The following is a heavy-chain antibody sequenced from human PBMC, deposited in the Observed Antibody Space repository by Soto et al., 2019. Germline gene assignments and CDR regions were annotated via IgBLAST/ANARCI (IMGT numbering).Heavy chain of an antibody. J-gene: IGHJ4*02. CDR1: GGSISSSSYY. V-gene: IGHV4-39*01. D-gene: IGHD5-18*01. Sequence: SETLSLTCAVYGGSISSSSYYWGWIRQPPGKGLEWIGSIYYSGSTYYNPSLKSRVTISVDTSKNQFSLKLSSVTAADTAVYYCARGQGGLVDTAMVTPYYFDYWGQGTLVTVSS. CDR2: IYYSGST. CDR3: ARGQGGLVDTAMVTPYYFDY.